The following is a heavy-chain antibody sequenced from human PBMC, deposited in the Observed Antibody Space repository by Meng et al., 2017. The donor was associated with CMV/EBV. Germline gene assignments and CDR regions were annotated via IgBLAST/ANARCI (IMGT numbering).Heavy chain of an antibody. CDR3: ARDGAAAGYYYYYCMDV. CDR2: ISSSSSYI. D-gene: IGHD6-13*01. Sequence: GESLKISCAASGFTFSSYSMNWVRQAPGEGLEWVSSISSSSSYIYYADSVKGRFTISRDNAKNSLYLQMNSLRAEDTAVYYCARDGAAAGYYYYYCMDVWGQGTTVTVSS. J-gene: IGHJ6*02. CDR1: GFTFSSYS. V-gene: IGHV3-21*01.